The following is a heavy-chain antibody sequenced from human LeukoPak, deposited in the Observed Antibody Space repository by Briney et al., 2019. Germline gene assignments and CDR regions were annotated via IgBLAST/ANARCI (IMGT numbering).Heavy chain of an antibody. V-gene: IGHV1-69*05. Sequence: ASVKVSCKASGGTFSSYAISWVRQAPGQGLEWMGGIIPIFGAANYAQKLQGRVTLTTDTSANTAYMELRSLRSDDTAVYYCARDNINDNSGYSLWGQGTLVTVSS. CDR3: ARDNINDNSGYSL. CDR1: GGTFSSYA. CDR2: IIPIFGAA. D-gene: IGHD3-22*01. J-gene: IGHJ4*02.